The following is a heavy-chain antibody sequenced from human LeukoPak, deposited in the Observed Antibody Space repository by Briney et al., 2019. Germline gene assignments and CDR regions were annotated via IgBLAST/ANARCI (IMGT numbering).Heavy chain of an antibody. CDR1: GFTFSSYA. CDR2: ISGSGGST. CDR3: AKGMRSGSYYTY. D-gene: IGHD1-26*01. J-gene: IGHJ4*02. V-gene: IGHV3-23*01. Sequence: PGGSLRLSCAASGFTFSSYAMSWVRQAPGKGLDWVSAISGSGGSTYYADSVKGRFTISRDNSKNTLYLQMNSLRAEDTAVYYCAKGMRSGSYYTYWGQGTLVTVSS.